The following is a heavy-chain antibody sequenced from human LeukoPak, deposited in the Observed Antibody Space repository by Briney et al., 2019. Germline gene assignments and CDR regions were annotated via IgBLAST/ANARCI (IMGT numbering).Heavy chain of an antibody. CDR1: GFTFSSYA. D-gene: IGHD5-18*01. CDR2: ISGSGGST. Sequence: PGGSLRLSCAASGFTFSSYAMSWVRQAPGKGLEWVSAISGSGGSTYYADSVKGRFTISGDNSKNTLYLQMNSLRAEDTAVYYCAKGADTAMVTRRFDYYYGMDVWGQGTTVTVSS. J-gene: IGHJ6*02. CDR3: AKGADTAMVTRRFDYYYGMDV. V-gene: IGHV3-23*01.